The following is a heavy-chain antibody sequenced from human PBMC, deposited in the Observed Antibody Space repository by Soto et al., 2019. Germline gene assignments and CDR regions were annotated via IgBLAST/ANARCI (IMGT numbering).Heavy chain of an antibody. J-gene: IGHJ4*02. Sequence: GGSLRLSCAASGFTFSSYGMHWVRQAPGKGLEWVAVIWYDGSNKYYADSVKGRFTISRDNSKNTLYLQMNSLRAEDTAVYYCARERTTVTYFDYWGQGTLVTVSS. D-gene: IGHD4-17*01. V-gene: IGHV3-33*01. CDR3: ARERTTVTYFDY. CDR2: IWYDGSNK. CDR1: GFTFSSYG.